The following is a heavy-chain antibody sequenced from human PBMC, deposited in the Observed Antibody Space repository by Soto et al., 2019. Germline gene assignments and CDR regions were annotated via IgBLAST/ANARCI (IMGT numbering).Heavy chain of an antibody. V-gene: IGHV3-30-3*01. CDR3: ARDPLWGTDMVLWYFDL. CDR1: GFTFSSYA. D-gene: IGHD5-18*01. Sequence: QVQLVESGGGVVQPGRSLRLSCAASGFTFSSYAMHWVRQAPGKGLEWVAVISYDGSNKYYADSVKGRFTISRDNSKNTVYLQMNSLRAEDTAVYYCARDPLWGTDMVLWYFDLWGRGTLVTVSS. CDR2: ISYDGSNK. J-gene: IGHJ2*01.